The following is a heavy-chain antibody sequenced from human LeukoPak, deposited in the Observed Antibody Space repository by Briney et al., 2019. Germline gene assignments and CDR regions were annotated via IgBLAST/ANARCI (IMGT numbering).Heavy chain of an antibody. Sequence: ASVKVSCKASGYTFTSYGISWVRQAPGQGLEWMGWIRAYNGNTNYAQKLQGRVTMTTETSTSTAYMELRSLRSDDTAVYYCARVHAVDGYYYDSSGYYYGFDYWGQGTLVTVSS. J-gene: IGHJ4*02. CDR1: GYTFTSYG. V-gene: IGHV1-18*01. CDR3: ARVHAVDGYYYDSSGYYYGFDY. D-gene: IGHD3-22*01. CDR2: IRAYNGNT.